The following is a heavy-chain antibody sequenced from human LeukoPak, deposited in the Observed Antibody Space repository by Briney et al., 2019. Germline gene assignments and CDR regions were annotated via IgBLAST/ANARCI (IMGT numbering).Heavy chain of an antibody. V-gene: IGHV4-34*01. J-gene: IGHJ2*01. CDR2: INHSGST. CDR3: AGPVVPAAISYFDL. Sequence: SETLSLTCAVYGGSFSGYYWSWIRQPPGKGLEWIGEINHSGSTNYNPSLKSRVTISVDTSKNQFSLKLSSVTAAGTAVYYCAGPVVPAAISYFDLWGRGTLVTVSS. D-gene: IGHD2-2*01. CDR1: GGSFSGYY.